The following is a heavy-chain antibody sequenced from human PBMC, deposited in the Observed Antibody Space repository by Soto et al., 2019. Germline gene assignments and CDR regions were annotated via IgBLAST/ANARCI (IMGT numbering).Heavy chain of an antibody. CDR1: GGTFSSYA. Sequence: SVKVSCKASGGTFSSYAISWVRQAPGQGLEWMGGIIPIFGTANYAQKFQGRVTITADESTSTAYMELSSLRSEDTAVYYCAMRRFLERGYYYYSGMDVWGQGTTVTVSS. CDR2: IIPIFGTA. J-gene: IGHJ6*02. V-gene: IGHV1-69*13. CDR3: AMRRFLERGYYYYSGMDV. D-gene: IGHD3-3*01.